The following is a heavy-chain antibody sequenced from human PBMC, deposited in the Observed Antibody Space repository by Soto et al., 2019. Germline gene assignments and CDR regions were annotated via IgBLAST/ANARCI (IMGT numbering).Heavy chain of an antibody. V-gene: IGHV3-48*01. CDR1: GFTFSTYA. D-gene: IGHD2-2*01. CDR3: VRVISTYESFDF. Sequence: EVQLVESGGGLVQPGGSLRLSCAASGFTFSTYAMTWVRQAPWKGPEWISYISASSATIYYADSVKGRFTISRDSAKNSLYLQMNSLSAEDTAVYYCVRVISTYESFDFWGQGTLVTVSS. CDR2: ISASSATI. J-gene: IGHJ4*02.